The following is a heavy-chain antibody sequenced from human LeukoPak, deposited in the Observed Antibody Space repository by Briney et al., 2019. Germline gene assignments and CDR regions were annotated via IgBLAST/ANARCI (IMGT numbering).Heavy chain of an antibody. Sequence: SETLSLTCTVSGDSINNYYWSWIRQPPGKGLEWIGYVYYSGSTNYNPSLKSRVAISIDTSKNQFSLKLGSVTAADTAMYYCARAPPYYYGSGSLGSYHYGMDVWGQGTTVTVSS. D-gene: IGHD3-10*01. J-gene: IGHJ6*02. CDR3: ARAPPYYYGSGSLGSYHYGMDV. CDR2: VYYSGST. V-gene: IGHV4-59*01. CDR1: GDSINNYY.